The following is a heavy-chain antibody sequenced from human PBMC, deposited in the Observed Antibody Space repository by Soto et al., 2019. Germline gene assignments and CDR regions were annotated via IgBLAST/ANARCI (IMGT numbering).Heavy chain of an antibody. CDR2: ISYDGSNK. V-gene: IGHV3-30-3*01. CDR3: ARDPHVGFWSGYYNFDY. Sequence: QAQLVESGGGVVQPGRSLRLSCAASGFTFSSYAMHWVRQAPGKGLEWVAVISYDGSNKYYADSVKGRFTISRDNSKNTRYLQMNSLSAEDTARYYCARDPHVGFWSGYYNFDYSGQGTLVTVSS. D-gene: IGHD3-3*01. CDR1: GFTFSSYA. J-gene: IGHJ4*02.